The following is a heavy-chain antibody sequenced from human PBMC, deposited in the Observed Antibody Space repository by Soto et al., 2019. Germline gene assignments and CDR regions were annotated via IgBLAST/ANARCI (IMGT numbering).Heavy chain of an antibody. CDR3: ATVASNWYYTRYYFDY. D-gene: IGHD1-7*01. V-gene: IGHV3-23*01. J-gene: IGHJ4*02. CDR2: ISYSGGTT. CDR1: GFTFNNYA. Sequence: PVGSLRLSCAASGFTFNNYAMSWVRQAPGKGLEYVSTISYSGGTTNYADSVKGRFTISRDNSRNTVSLQMNSLRGDDTAVYYCATVASNWYYTRYYFDYWGQGTLVTVSS.